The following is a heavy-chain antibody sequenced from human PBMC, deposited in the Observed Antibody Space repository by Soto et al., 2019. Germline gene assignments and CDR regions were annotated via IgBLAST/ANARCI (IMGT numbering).Heavy chain of an antibody. CDR1: GFTFRTST. CDR2: ISSRGDAT. CDR3: AKMAYFGEQPGGDS. V-gene: IGHV3-23*01. J-gene: IGHJ4*02. D-gene: IGHD1-1*01. Sequence: EVQLLESGGGLVQPGESLRLSCAVSGFTFRTSTMAWVRQAPGEGLEWLSTISSRGDATFYADSVKGRFTISRDNSKNTLYLQMNSLGAEDTAVYHCAKMAYFGEQPGGDSWGQGTLVTVSS.